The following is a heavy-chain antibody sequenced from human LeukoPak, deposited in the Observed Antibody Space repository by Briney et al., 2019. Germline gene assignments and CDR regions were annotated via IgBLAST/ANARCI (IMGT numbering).Heavy chain of an antibody. V-gene: IGHV4-34*01. Sequence: PSETLSLTCAVYGGSFSGYYWSWIRQPPGKGLEWIGEINHSGSTNYNPSLKSRVTISVDTSKNQFSLKLSSVTAADTAVYYCARDALNSGSYHFDYWGQGTLVTVSS. J-gene: IGHJ4*02. CDR1: GGSFSGYY. CDR3: ARDALNSGSYHFDY. CDR2: INHSGST. D-gene: IGHD1-26*01.